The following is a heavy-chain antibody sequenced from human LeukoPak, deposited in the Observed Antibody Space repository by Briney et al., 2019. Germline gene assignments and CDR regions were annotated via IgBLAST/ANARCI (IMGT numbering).Heavy chain of an antibody. CDR3: ARSIYGSGSFSGFDY. CDR1: GYTLMNYW. J-gene: IGHJ4*02. CDR2: IFPGDSST. V-gene: IGHV5-51*01. Sequence: GESLKISCKISGYTLMNYWIGWVRQMPGRGLECMGMIFPGDSSTRYSPSFQGQVTISADKSINIAYLQRSSLKASDTAMYYCARSIYGSGSFSGFDYWGQGTLVTVSS. D-gene: IGHD3-10*01.